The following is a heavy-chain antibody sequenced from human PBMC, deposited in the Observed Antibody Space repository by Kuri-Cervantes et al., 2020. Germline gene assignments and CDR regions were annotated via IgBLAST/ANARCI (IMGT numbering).Heavy chain of an antibody. CDR1: GYTFTSYY. D-gene: IGHD1-26*01. V-gene: IGHV1-46*01. CDR2: INPSGGST. J-gene: IGHJ6*02. Sequence: ASVKVSCKASGYTFTSYYMHWVRQAPGQGLEWMGIINPSGGSTSYAQKLQGRVTMTTDTSTSTAYMELRSLRSDDTAVYYCARELVGAALQHPYYYYGMDVWGQGTTVTVSS. CDR3: ARELVGAALQHPYYYYGMDV.